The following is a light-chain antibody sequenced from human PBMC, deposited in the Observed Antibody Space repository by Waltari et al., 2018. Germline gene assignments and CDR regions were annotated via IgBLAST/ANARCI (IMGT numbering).Light chain of an antibody. CDR3: QKYGTRPAT. CDR1: QSVGRT. V-gene: IGKV3-20*01. J-gene: IGKJ1*01. Sequence: EIVFTQSPASLSLSPGDRAPLSCRASQSVGRTLAWYQQRPGQAPRLLIYDASSRATGIPDRFSGSGSGTDFSLTISRLEPEDFAVYYCQKYGTRPATFGQGTKVEVK. CDR2: DAS.